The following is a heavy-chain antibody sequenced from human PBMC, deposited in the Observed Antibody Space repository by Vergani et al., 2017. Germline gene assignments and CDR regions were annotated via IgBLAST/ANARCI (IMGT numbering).Heavy chain of an antibody. J-gene: IGHJ6*02. D-gene: IGHD5-18*01. CDR1: GGTFSSYA. Sequence: QVQLVQSGAEVKKPGSSVKVSCKASGGTFSSYAISWVRQAPGQGLEWMGGIIPIFGTANYAQKFQGRVTITADKSTSTAYMELSSLRSEDTAVYYCAGQTPEAMVPTGGSDYYGMDVWGQGTTVTVSS. CDR2: IIPIFGTA. V-gene: IGHV1-69*06. CDR3: AGQTPEAMVPTGGSDYYGMDV.